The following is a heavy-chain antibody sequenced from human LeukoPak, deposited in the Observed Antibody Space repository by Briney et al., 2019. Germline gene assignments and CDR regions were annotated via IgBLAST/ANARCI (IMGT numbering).Heavy chain of an antibody. J-gene: IGHJ4*02. CDR1: GYTFTGYY. Sequence: ASVKVSCKASGYTFTGYYMHWVRQAPGQGLEWMGWINPNSGGTNYAQKFQGRVTMTRDTPISTAYMELSRLRSDDTAVYYCARDGPVAGTNDYWGQGTLVTVSS. V-gene: IGHV1-2*02. CDR2: INPNSGGT. CDR3: ARDGPVAGTNDY. D-gene: IGHD6-19*01.